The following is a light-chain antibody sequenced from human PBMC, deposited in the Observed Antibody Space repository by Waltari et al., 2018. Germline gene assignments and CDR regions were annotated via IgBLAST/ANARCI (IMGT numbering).Light chain of an antibody. V-gene: IGLV3-9*01. CDR2: RDT. CDR3: QLWDSNTAI. J-gene: IGLJ2*01. CDR1: HIGRKN. Sequence: SYELTQPLSVSVALGQTATITCGGSHIGRKNVNWYQQKPGQAPVLVIYRDTKRPFGIPERFSGSNSENTATLTISSAQVGDESDFYCQLWDSNTAIFGGGTKLTVL.